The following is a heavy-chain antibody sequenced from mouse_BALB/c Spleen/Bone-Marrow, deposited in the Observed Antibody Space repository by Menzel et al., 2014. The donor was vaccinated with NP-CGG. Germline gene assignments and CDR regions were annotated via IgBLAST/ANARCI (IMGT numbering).Heavy chain of an antibody. V-gene: IGHV5-9-1*01. J-gene: IGHJ3*01. CDR1: GFTFSSYA. D-gene: IGHD2-1*01. CDR3: ARDYGNYGFAY. CDR2: ISSGGSYT. Sequence: EVKLMESGGGLVKPGGSLKLSCAASGFTFSSYAMSWVRQTPEKRLEWVATISSGGSYTYHPDSVKGRFTISRDNAKNTLYLQMSSLRSEDTAMYYCARDYGNYGFAYWGQGTLVTVSA.